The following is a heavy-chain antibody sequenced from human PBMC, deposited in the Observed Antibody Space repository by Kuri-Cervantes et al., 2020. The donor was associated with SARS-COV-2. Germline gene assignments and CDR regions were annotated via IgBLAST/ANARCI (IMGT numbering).Heavy chain of an antibody. Sequence: GLSLRLSCAASGFTFSSYAMSWVRQAPGKGLEWVSAISGSGGSTYYADSVKGRFTISRDNSKNTLYLQMNSLRAEDTAVYYCAKGDYCSSTSCYSYYYYYGMDVGGQGTTVTVSS. CDR2: ISGSGGST. V-gene: IGHV3-23*01. J-gene: IGHJ6*02. D-gene: IGHD2-2*01. CDR1: GFTFSSYA. CDR3: AKGDYCSSTSCYSYYYYYGMDV.